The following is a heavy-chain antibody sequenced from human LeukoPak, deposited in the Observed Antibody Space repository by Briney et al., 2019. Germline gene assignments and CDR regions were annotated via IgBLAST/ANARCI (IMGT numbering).Heavy chain of an antibody. CDR2: INPNSGGT. D-gene: IGHD3-22*01. CDR3: ATIYDSSGYLPEDY. V-gene: IGHV1-2*02. J-gene: IGHJ4*02. CDR1: GYTFTAYY. Sequence: ASVKVSCKTSGYTFTAYYIHWVRQAPGQGLEWMGWINPNSGGTNYAQKFQGRVTMTRDTSISTAYMELSRLRSEDTAVYYCATIYDSSGYLPEDYWGQGTLVTVSS.